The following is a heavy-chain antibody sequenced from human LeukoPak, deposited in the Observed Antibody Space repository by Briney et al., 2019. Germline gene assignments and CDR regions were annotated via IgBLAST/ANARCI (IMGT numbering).Heavy chain of an antibody. CDR2: ISGSRGST. CDR1: GFTFSTYA. V-gene: IGHV3-23*01. Sequence: GGSLRLSCAASGFTFSTYAMSWVRQAPGKGLEWVSAISGSRGSTYYTDSVKGRFTISRDNSKNTLYLQMNSLRAEDTAVYYCAKEITGDLNDYWGQGTLVTVSS. CDR3: AKEITGDLNDY. D-gene: IGHD7-27*01. J-gene: IGHJ4*02.